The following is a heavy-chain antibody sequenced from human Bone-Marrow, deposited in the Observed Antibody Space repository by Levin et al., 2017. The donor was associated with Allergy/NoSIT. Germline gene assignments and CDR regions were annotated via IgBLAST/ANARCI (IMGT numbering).Heavy chain of an antibody. J-gene: IGHJ4*02. CDR2: ITGSGRDS. CDR3: GKGDISSSWYSLFDY. CDR1: GFSFGDFV. D-gene: IGHD6-13*01. Sequence: RASVKVSCVASGFSFGDFVVTWVRQAPGKGLQWVSTITGSGRDSYYADSVKGRFTISRDNSKSTVFLQMDRLRVDDTATYYCGKGDISSSWYSLFDYWGQGSLVTVSS. V-gene: IGHV3-23*01.